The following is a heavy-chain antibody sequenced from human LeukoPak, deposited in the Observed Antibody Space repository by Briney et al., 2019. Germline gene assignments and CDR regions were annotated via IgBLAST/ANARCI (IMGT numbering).Heavy chain of an antibody. CDR2: IIPIFGTA. CDR3: ARGYGYNYFDY. J-gene: IGHJ4*02. CDR1: GGTFSSYA. Sequence: ASVKVSCKASGGTFSSYAISWVRQAPGQGLEWMGGIIPIFGTANYAQKFQGRVTITTDESMSTAYMELSSLRSEDTAVYYCARGYGYNYFDYWGQGTLVTVSS. V-gene: IGHV1-69*05. D-gene: IGHD5-24*01.